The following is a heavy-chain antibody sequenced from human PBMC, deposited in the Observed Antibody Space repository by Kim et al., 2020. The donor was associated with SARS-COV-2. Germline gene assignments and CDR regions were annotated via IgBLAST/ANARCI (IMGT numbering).Heavy chain of an antibody. CDR3: AREGIAAADKGTFDY. CDR2: ISYDGSNK. J-gene: IGHJ4*02. CDR1: GFTFSSYA. V-gene: IGHV3-30*04. D-gene: IGHD6-13*01. Sequence: GGSLRLSCAASGFTFSSYAMHWVRQAPGKGLEWVAVISYDGSNKYYADSVKGRFTISRDNSKNTLYLQMNSLRAEDTAVYYCAREGIAAADKGTFDYWGQGTLVTVSS.